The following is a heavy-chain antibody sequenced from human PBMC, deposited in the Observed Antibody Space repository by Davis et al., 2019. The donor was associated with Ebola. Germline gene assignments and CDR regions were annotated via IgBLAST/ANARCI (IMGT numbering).Heavy chain of an antibody. CDR1: GYTFTSYD. Sequence: ASVKVSCKASGYTFTSYDINWVRQATGQGLEWMGWMNPNSGNTGYAQKFQGRVTMTRNTSISTAYMELSSLRSEDTAVYYCARGRRMATKYYFDYWGQGTLVTVSS. D-gene: IGHD5-24*01. J-gene: IGHJ4*02. CDR3: ARGRRMATKYYFDY. CDR2: MNPNSGNT. V-gene: IGHV1-8*01.